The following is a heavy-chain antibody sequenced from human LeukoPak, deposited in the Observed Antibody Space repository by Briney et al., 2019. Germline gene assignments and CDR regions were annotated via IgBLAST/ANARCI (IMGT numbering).Heavy chain of an antibody. Sequence: GGSLRLSCAASGFTFSNYAMNWVRQAPGKGLEWVSTISGSGGSTYYADSVKGRFTISRDDSKNTLYLQMDSLRAEDTAVYYCAKVHCGSTSCYTGRWRAESINYWGQGTLVTVSS. V-gene: IGHV3-23*01. CDR2: ISGSGGST. D-gene: IGHD2-2*02. J-gene: IGHJ4*02. CDR3: AKVHCGSTSCYTGRWRAESINY. CDR1: GFTFSNYA.